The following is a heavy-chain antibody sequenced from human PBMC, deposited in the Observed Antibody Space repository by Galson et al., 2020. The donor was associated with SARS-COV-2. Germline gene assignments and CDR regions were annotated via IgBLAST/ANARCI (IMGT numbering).Heavy chain of an antibody. V-gene: IGHV4-30-2*01. CDR1: GTSISSGSYS. Sequence: ETSETLSLTCAVSGTSISSGSYSWNWIRQPPGKGLEWIGYISHSGGTYYNPSRKSRVTISGDRSKNQFSLRLSSVTAADTAVYYCARLHYGEDAPEAVDSWGPGTRVTVAS. CDR2: ISHSGGT. J-gene: IGHJ3*02. CDR3: ARLHYGEDAPEAVDS. D-gene: IGHD4-17*01.